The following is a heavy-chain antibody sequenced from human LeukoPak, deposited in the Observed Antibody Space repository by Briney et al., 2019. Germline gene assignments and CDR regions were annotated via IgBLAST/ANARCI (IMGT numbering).Heavy chain of an antibody. V-gene: IGHV1-69*10. Sequence: ASLKVSCKASGGTFSSYAISWVRQAPGQGLEWMGQIIPILGIANYAQTSQGRGTITADTSTSTAYMDMSRLRSQNTGPYYTARGLVRYYDSSGYPKGVVDYWGQGTLVTVSS. D-gene: IGHD3-22*01. CDR2: IIPILGIA. CDR3: ARGLVRYYDSSGYPKGVVDY. CDR1: GGTFSSYA. J-gene: IGHJ4*02.